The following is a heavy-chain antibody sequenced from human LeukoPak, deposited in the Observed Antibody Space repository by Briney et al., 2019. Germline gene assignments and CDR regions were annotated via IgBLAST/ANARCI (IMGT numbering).Heavy chain of an antibody. D-gene: IGHD2-21*01. J-gene: IGHJ4*02. CDR2: FHYSGST. V-gene: IGHV4-59*12. CDR3: ARGTLWWSDY. CDR1: GGSISSYY. Sequence: PSEPLSLTCTVSGGSISSYYWNWIRQPPGEGLEWIGYFHYSGSTNYNPSLKSRVTISVDTSKNQFSLKLSSVTAADTAVYYCARGTLWWSDYWGQGTLVTVSS.